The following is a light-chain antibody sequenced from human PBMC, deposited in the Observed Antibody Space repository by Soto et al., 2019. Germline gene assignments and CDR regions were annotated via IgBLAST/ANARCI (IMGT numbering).Light chain of an antibody. CDR2: AAS. V-gene: IGKV1-12*01. Sequence: DIQMTQSPSSVSASVGDRVTITCRASQGISSWVVWYQQKPGKAPKLLIYAASSLQSGVPSRFSGSGSGTDFTLTISSLQPEDVATYYCQQANSFPLTFGGGTKVEIK. CDR3: QQANSFPLT. J-gene: IGKJ4*01. CDR1: QGISSW.